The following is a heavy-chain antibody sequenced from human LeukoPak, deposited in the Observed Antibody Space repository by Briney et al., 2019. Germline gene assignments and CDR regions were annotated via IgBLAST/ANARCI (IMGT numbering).Heavy chain of an antibody. V-gene: IGHV3-7*01. J-gene: IGHJ4*02. CDR3: ARDPLIAASGVFDY. D-gene: IGHD6-13*01. CDR2: IKQDGSEK. CDR1: GFTFSSYW. Sequence: GGSLRLSCAASGFTFSSYWMSWVRQAPGKGLEWVANIKQDGSEKYYVDSVKGRFTISRDNAKNSLYLQMNSLRAEDTAVYYCARDPLIAASGVFDYWGQGTLVTVSS.